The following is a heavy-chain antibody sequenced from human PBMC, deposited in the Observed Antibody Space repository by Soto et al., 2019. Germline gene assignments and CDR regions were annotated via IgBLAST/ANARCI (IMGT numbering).Heavy chain of an antibody. V-gene: IGHV3-33*01. CDR1: GFTFSSYG. D-gene: IGHD3-22*01. J-gene: IGHJ3*02. CDR3: ARHYYDSSGGRGGAFDI. Sequence: GGSLRLSCAASGFTFSSYGMHWVRQAPGKGLEWVAVIWYDGSNKYYADSVKGRFTISRDNSKNTLYLQMNSLRAEDTAVYYCARHYYDSSGGRGGAFDIWRQGTMVTVSS. CDR2: IWYDGSNK.